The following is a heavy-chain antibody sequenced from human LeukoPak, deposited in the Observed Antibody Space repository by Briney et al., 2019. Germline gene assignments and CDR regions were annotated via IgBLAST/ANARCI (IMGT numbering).Heavy chain of an antibody. CDR2: IFKSGNT. D-gene: IGHD1-14*01. V-gene: IGHV4-39*01. CDR3: AGTGIRNWFDP. CDR1: GDSISTTGYF. Sequence: SETLSLTCSVPGDSISTTGYFWVWIRQSPGRDLEWIGSIFKSGNTFYNMSLKSRVTISVDTSKNEFSLNLTSVTASDTAVYYCAGTGIRNWFDPWGQGILVTVSS. J-gene: IGHJ5*02.